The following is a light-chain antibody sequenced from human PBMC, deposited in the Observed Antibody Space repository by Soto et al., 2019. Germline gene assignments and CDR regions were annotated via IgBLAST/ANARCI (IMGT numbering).Light chain of an antibody. CDR2: GAS. Sequence: EIVLTQYPGTLSLSPGETATLSCRASQTVSNSYLAWYQQKPGQAPRLLIYGASSRSAGIPARFSGSGSGTDFTLTISRLEPEDFAVYSCQQYGSSPTFGQGTKLEIK. J-gene: IGKJ2*01. V-gene: IGKV3-20*01. CDR1: QTVSNSY. CDR3: QQYGSSPT.